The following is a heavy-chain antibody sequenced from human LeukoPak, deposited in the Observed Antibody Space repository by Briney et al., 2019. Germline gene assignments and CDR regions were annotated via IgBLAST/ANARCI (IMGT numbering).Heavy chain of an antibody. V-gene: IGHV1-69*13. J-gene: IGHJ6*03. Sequence: SVKVSRKASGGTFSRYAFSWVRQAPGQGLEWMGGIIPILGTPNYAQKFQGRLTITADESTSTAYMELSSLKSEDTAMYYCARVITIGQPPYYYYMDVWGKGTTVTVSS. D-gene: IGHD3-10*01. CDR3: ARVITIGQPPYYYYMDV. CDR1: GGTFSRYA. CDR2: IIPILGTP.